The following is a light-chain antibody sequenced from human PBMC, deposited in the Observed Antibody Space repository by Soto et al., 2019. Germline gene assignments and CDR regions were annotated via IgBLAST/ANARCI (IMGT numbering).Light chain of an antibody. Sequence: QSALTQPRSVSGSPGPSVTISCTGTNSDVGGYNYVSWYQHRPGKAPNLIIYTVSQRPSGVPDRFSGSESGNTASLTISGLQAEDEADYYCYSFAGSYYGVFGGGTKLTVL. CDR3: YSFAGSYYGV. CDR1: NSDVGGYNY. V-gene: IGLV2-11*01. J-gene: IGLJ3*02. CDR2: TVS.